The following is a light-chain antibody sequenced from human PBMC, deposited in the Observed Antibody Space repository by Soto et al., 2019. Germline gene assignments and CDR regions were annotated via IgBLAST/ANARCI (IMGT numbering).Light chain of an antibody. J-gene: IGKJ3*01. CDR3: QHYGYSLFI. CDR2: GAS. Sequence: EIVLTQSPGTLSLSPGERATLSCRASQSVTSDYLAWYQQKPGQAPRLLIHGASNRATGIPDRFSGSGSGTDFTLTISRLEPEDFAVYYCQHYGYSLFIFGPGTKVDIK. V-gene: IGKV3-20*01. CDR1: QSVTSDY.